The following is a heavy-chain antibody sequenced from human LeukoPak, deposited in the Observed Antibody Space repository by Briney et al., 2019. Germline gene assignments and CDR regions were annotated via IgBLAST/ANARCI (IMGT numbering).Heavy chain of an antibody. CDR3: AKVGQLGP. V-gene: IGHV3-30*18. CDR1: GFTVSSNY. CDR2: ISYDGSNK. J-gene: IGHJ5*02. D-gene: IGHD6-13*01. Sequence: GGSLRLSCEASGFTVSSNYMSWVRQAPGKGLEWVAVISYDGSNKYYANSVKGRFTISRDNSKNTLYLQMNSLRAEDTAVYYCAKVGQLGPWGQGTLVTVSS.